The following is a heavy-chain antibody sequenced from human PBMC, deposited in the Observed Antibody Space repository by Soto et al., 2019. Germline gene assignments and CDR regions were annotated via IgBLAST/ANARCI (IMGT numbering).Heavy chain of an antibody. CDR1: GFPFSSYA. Sequence: GSLRLSCPSSGFPFSSYAMNWVRQAPGKGLEWVSVISGSGGSTYYADSVKGRFTISRDNSKNTLYLQMNSLRAEDTAVYYCASRTSGWYFDYWGQGTLVTVSS. J-gene: IGHJ4*02. CDR2: ISGSGGST. CDR3: ASRTSGWYFDY. D-gene: IGHD6-19*01. V-gene: IGHV3-23*01.